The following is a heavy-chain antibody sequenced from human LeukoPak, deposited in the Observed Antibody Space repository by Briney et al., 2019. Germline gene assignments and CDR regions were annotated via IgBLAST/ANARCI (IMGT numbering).Heavy chain of an antibody. Sequence: GRSLRLSCAASGFTFSSYGMHWVRQALGKGLEWVAVISYDGSNKYYADSVKGRFTISRDNSKNTLYLQMNSLRAEDTAVYYCAKVGSGSYSVVYWGQGTLVTVSS. J-gene: IGHJ4*02. D-gene: IGHD3-10*01. CDR3: AKVGSGSYSVVY. CDR2: ISYDGSNK. CDR1: GFTFSSYG. V-gene: IGHV3-30*18.